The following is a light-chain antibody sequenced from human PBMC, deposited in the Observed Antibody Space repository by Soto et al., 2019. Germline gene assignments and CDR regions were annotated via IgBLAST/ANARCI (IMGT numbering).Light chain of an antibody. CDR2: GAS. CDR1: QSVSNN. Sequence: EIEMTQSPPTLSVSPGERATLSCRASQSVSNNLAWYQQKPGQAPRLLIYGASTRATGIPARFSGSGSGTEFTLTISSLQAEDFAVYYCQQYNNWPPITFGQGTRLEIK. CDR3: QQYNNWPPIT. J-gene: IGKJ5*01. V-gene: IGKV3-15*01.